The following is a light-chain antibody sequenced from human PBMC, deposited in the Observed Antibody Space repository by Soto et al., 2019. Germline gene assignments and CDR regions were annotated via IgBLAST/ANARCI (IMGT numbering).Light chain of an antibody. V-gene: IGLV2-14*01. CDR2: EVS. J-gene: IGLJ3*02. CDR3: SSYTSSSTRV. CDR1: SSDVGGYNY. Sequence: QSALTQPASVSGSTGQSITISCTGTSSDVGGYNYVSWYQQHPGKAPKLMIYEVSNRHSGVSNRFSGSKSGNTASLTISWLQAEDEADYYCSSYTSSSTRVFGGGTKLTVL.